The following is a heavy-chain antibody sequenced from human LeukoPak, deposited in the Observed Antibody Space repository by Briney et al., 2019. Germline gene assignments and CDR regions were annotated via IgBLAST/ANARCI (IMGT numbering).Heavy chain of an antibody. V-gene: IGHV1-2*02. Sequence: ASVKVSCKASGYTFTGYYMHWVRQAPGQGLEWMGWINPNSGGTNYAQKLQGRVTMTTDTSTSTAYMELRSLRSDDTAVYYCARVWSSGPVAFDIWGQGTMVTVSS. CDR2: INPNSGGT. CDR1: GYTFTGYY. D-gene: IGHD6-19*01. CDR3: ARVWSSGPVAFDI. J-gene: IGHJ3*02.